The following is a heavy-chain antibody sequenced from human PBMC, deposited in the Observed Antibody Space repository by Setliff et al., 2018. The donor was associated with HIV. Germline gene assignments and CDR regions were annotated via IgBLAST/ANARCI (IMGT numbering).Heavy chain of an antibody. CDR3: ARDAPGNTEAAPDY. CDR2: INIKNGNT. D-gene: IGHD6-6*01. V-gene: IGHV1-18*01. CDR1: GYIFSTSG. Sequence: ASVKVSCKASGYIFSTSGISWVRQAPGQGLEWMGWINIKNGNTNYGQKLQGRVAMTTDTSTSTAYMELRSLRSDDTAVYYCARDAPGNTEAAPDYWGQGTLVTVSS. J-gene: IGHJ4*02.